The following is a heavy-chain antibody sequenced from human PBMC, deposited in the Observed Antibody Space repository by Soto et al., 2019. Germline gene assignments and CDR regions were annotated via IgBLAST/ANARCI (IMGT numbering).Heavy chain of an antibody. V-gene: IGHV4-31*03. D-gene: IGHD5-12*01. CDR2: IYYSGST. CDR1: GGSISSGGYY. CDR3: ARSLRDGYIN. Sequence: SETLSLTCTVSGGSISSGGYYWSWIRQHPGKGLEWIGYIYYSGSTYYNPSLKSRVTISVDTSKNQFSLKLSSVAAADTAVYYCARSLRDGYINWGQGTLVTVSS. J-gene: IGHJ4*02.